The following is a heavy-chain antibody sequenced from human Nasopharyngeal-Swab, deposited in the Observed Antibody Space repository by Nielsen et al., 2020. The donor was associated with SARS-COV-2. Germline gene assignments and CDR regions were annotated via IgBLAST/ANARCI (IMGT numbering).Heavy chain of an antibody. CDR3: AKDIKSSSSWSDNVQFYGMDV. CDR2: INPNSGGT. Sequence: WVRQAPGQGLEWMGWINPNSGGTNYAQKFQGRVTMTRDTSISTAYMELSRLRSDDTAVYYCAKDIKSSSSWSDNVQFYGMDVWGQGTTVTVSS. J-gene: IGHJ6*02. D-gene: IGHD6-6*01. V-gene: IGHV1-2*02.